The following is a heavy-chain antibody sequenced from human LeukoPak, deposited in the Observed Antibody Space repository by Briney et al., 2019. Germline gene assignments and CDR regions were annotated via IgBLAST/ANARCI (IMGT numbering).Heavy chain of an antibody. CDR3: AKDSYGDYRGAFDI. CDR1: GFTFSSYG. CDR2: IRYDGSNK. V-gene: IGHV3-30*02. D-gene: IGHD4-17*01. Sequence: GGSLRLSCAASGFTFSSYGVHWVRQAPGKGLEWVAFIRYDGSNKYYADSVKGRFTISRDNSKNTLYLQMNSLRAEDTAVYYCAKDSYGDYRGAFDIWGQGTMVTVSS. J-gene: IGHJ3*02.